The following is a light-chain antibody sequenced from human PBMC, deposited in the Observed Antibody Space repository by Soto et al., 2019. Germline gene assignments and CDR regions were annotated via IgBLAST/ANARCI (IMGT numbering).Light chain of an antibody. Sequence: EIVLTQSPGTLSLSPGERATLSCRASQSVSSSYLAWYQQKPGQAPRLLIYDASSRATGIPDRFSGSGSGTDFTLTISRLEPEDFAVYDCQQYGSSPPYTFGQGTKLEIK. CDR3: QQYGSSPPYT. CDR2: DAS. CDR1: QSVSSSY. V-gene: IGKV3-20*01. J-gene: IGKJ2*01.